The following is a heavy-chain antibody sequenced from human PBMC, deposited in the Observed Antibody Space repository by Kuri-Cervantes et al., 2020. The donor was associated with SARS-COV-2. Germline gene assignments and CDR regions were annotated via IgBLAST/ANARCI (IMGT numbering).Heavy chain of an antibody. D-gene: IGHD7-27*01. CDR1: GFTFSSYA. CDR2: IWYDGSNT. CDR3: AELGMGPVDY. J-gene: IGHJ4*02. V-gene: IGHV3-33*06. Sequence: GESLKISCAASGFTFSSYAMHWVRQAPGKGLEWVAVIWYDGSNTYYADSVEGRFTISRDNSKNTLYLQMNNLRAEDTAVYYCAELGMGPVDYWGQGTLVTVSS.